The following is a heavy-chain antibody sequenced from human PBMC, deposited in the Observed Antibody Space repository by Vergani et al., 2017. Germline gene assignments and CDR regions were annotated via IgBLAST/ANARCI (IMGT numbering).Heavy chain of an antibody. Sequence: EVPFVQSGSQVKKPWATLKISCKVSGYTFTDHCMPWVKQAPGKGLEWRGLGDPEDGETINAEKFKGRVTIAADTSTDPAHLELSSLSSEDTAVYYCATPQTVSTGGMEVWGQGTTVIVSS. CDR2: GDPEDGET. D-gene: IGHD4-17*01. CDR3: ATPQTVSTGGMEV. J-gene: IGHJ6*02. V-gene: IGHV1-69-2*01. CDR1: GYTFTDHC.